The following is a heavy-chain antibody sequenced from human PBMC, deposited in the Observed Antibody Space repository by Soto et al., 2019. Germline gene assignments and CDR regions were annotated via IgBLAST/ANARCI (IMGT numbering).Heavy chain of an antibody. V-gene: IGHV1-18*01. D-gene: IGHD1-1*01. CDR1: DYTFSSYG. CDR2: INSYNYKT. CDR3: ARRQGYNDGYYFDY. Sequence: QVQLVQSGAEVKKPGASVKVSCKASDYTFSSYGISWVRQAPGQGLEWMGWINSYNYKTNFAQKFQGRVTMTTDTPTSTAYMELRSLTSDDTAVYYCARRQGYNDGYYFDYWGQGTLVTVSS. J-gene: IGHJ4*02.